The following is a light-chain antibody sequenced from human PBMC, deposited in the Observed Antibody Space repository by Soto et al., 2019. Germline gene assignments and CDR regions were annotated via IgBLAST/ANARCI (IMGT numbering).Light chain of an antibody. Sequence: DIQMTQSPASLSASVGDRVTITCRASQSISSYLNWYQQKPGKAPKLLIYAASSLQSGGPSRFSGSGSGTDFTLTISSLQPEDFATYYCQQNYSTPVTFGQGTKVEIK. CDR1: QSISSY. V-gene: IGKV1-39*01. CDR2: AAS. J-gene: IGKJ1*01. CDR3: QQNYSTPVT.